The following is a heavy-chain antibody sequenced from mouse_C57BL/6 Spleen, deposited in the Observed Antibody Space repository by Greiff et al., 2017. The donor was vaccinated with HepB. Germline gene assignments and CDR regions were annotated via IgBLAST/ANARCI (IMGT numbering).Heavy chain of an antibody. CDR2: IYPSDSET. Sequence: VQLQQPGAELVRPGSSVKLSCKASGYTFTSYWMDWVKQRPGQGLEWIGNIYPSDSETHYNQKFKDKATLTVDKSSSTAYMQLSSLTSEDSAVYYCARGFLSLFAYWGQGTLVTVSA. CDR3: ARGFLSLFAY. J-gene: IGHJ3*01. CDR1: GYTFTSYW. V-gene: IGHV1-61*01. D-gene: IGHD1-2*01.